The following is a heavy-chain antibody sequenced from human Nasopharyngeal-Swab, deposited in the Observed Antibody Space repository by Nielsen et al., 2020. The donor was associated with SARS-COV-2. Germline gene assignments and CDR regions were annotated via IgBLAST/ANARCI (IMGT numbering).Heavy chain of an antibody. D-gene: IGHD3-3*01. CDR1: GFIVSSDY. V-gene: IGHV3-66*01. CDR2: IYSGGST. CDR3: GREARF. Sequence: LSLTCAASGFIVSSDYMRWVRQAPGKGLEWVSGIYSGGSTYYADSVRGRFTISRDNPKNTVYLQMNGLRPEDTAVYYCGREARFWGQGTLVTVS. J-gene: IGHJ4*02.